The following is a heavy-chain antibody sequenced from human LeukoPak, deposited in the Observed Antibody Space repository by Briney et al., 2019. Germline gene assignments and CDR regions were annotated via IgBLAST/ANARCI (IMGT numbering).Heavy chain of an antibody. CDR3: AREPVRGVALYFDY. Sequence: SETLSLTCTVSGGSISSSSYYWGWIRQPPGKGLEWIGSIYYSGSTYYNPSLKSRVTISVDTSKNQFSLKLSSVAAADTAVYYCAREPVRGVALYFDYWGQGTLVTVSS. J-gene: IGHJ4*02. CDR1: GGSISSSSYY. CDR2: IYYSGST. V-gene: IGHV4-39*07. D-gene: IGHD3-10*01.